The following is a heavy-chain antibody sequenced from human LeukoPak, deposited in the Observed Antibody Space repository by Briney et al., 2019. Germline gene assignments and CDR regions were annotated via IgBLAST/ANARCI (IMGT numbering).Heavy chain of an antibody. Sequence: GGSLRLSCAASGFIFSNYGIHWVRQAPGKGLEWVAVISSDGSNTYYADSVKGRFTISRDNSDNTQFLEMNSLRPEDTAVYYCARDGAARLLRYYYYMDLWGKGTTVTVSS. V-gene: IGHV3-30*03. CDR1: GFIFSNYG. CDR3: ARDGAARLLRYYYYMDL. J-gene: IGHJ6*03. D-gene: IGHD6-6*01. CDR2: ISSDGSNT.